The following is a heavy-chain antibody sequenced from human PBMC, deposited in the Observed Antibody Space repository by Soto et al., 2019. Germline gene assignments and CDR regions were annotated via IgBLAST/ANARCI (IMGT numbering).Heavy chain of an antibody. Sequence: EVQVMESGGGLVQPGGSLRLSCAASGFAVSSSYMTWVRHAPGKGLEWVSVIYSGGSTYYADSVKGRFRISRDNSNNSLFLPMDKLRADDTAVYYCARGLHSSVSFYLSLAAYWGHGTLVTVSS. CDR1: GFAVSSSY. D-gene: IGHD3-16*02. V-gene: IGHV3-66*01. J-gene: IGHJ4*01. CDR3: ARGLHSSVSFYLSLAAY. CDR2: IYSGGST.